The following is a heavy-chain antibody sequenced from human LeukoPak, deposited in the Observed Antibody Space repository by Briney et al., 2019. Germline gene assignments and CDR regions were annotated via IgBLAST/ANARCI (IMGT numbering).Heavy chain of an antibody. CDR3: ARDGDSSGYYAAFDI. D-gene: IGHD3-22*01. CDR2: ISSGSSIR. CDR1: GFSFSNYG. V-gene: IGHV3-48*02. J-gene: IGHJ3*02. Sequence: GGSLRLSCVASGFSFSNYGMNWVRQAAGKGLEWISDISSGSSIRNYADSVRGRFTISRDNAENSLYLQMNSLRDEDTAVYYCARDGDSSGYYAAFDIWGQGTMVTVSS.